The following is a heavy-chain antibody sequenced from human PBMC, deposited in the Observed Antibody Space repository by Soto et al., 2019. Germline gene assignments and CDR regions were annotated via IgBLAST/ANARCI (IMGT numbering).Heavy chain of an antibody. Sequence: SGPTLVNPTQTLTLTCTFSGFSLSTSGMCVSWIRQPPGKALEWLALIDWGDEKYYSTSLKTRLTISKDTSKNQVVLTMTNMDPVDTATYYCARRRNTRGSGWYYFDYRGQGTLVTVSS. CDR2: IDWGDEK. D-gene: IGHD6-19*01. CDR1: GFSLSTSGMC. J-gene: IGHJ4*02. CDR3: ARRRNTRGSGWYYFDY. V-gene: IGHV2-70*12.